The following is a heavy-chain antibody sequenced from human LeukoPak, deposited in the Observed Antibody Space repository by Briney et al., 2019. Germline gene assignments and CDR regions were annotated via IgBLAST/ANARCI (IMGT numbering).Heavy chain of an antibody. Sequence: SETLSLTCSVSGDSIINYYCMWIRRPAGKGLEWIGRIYLSDNTNYNNPSLKSRVTMSPDTSMNRFSLKLSSVTAADTAVYYCARARKLLTYYYGSGKTYGSAFDIWGQGTMVTVSS. CDR3: ARARKLLTYYYGSGKTYGSAFDI. CDR1: GDSIINYY. J-gene: IGHJ3*02. CDR2: IYLSDNT. D-gene: IGHD3-10*01. V-gene: IGHV4-4*07.